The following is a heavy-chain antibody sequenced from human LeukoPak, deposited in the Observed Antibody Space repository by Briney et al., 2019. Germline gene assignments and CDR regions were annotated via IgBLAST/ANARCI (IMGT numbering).Heavy chain of an antibody. Sequence: PGGSLRLSCEASGFTFSRYWMHWVRQAPGKGLVWVSRIKSDGKTNYADSVKGRFTISRDNAKNTVSLQMDSLRAEDTGVYYCARAPSEVGGYYPEYFRHWGQGTLVTLFS. D-gene: IGHD3-22*01. CDR1: GFTFSRYW. J-gene: IGHJ1*01. CDR3: ARAPSEVGGYYPEYFRH. V-gene: IGHV3-74*01. CDR2: IKSDGKT.